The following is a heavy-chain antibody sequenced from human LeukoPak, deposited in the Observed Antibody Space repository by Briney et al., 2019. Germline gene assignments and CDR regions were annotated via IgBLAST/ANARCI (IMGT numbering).Heavy chain of an antibody. CDR2: ISTYNGNT. CDR1: GYTFTSYG. CDR3: ARDQGDIVVVPDAFDI. D-gene: IGHD2-2*01. J-gene: IGHJ3*02. Sequence: ASVKVSCKASGYTFTSYGISWVRQAPGQGLEWMGWISTYNGNTNYAQKLQGRVTMTTDTSTSTAYMELRSLRSDDTAVYYCARDQGDIVVVPDAFDIWGQGTMVTVSS. V-gene: IGHV1-18*04.